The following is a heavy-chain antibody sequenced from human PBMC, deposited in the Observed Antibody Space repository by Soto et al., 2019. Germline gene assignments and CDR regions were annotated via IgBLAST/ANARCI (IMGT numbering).Heavy chain of an antibody. Sequence: GGSLRLSCAASRFTFSTYEMHWVRQAPGKGLEWVSCISSSGSSVYYADSVKGRFTISRDNSRNSLYLQMNSLRDEDTALYYCVRYCSSTLCNGVATRTFDYWGQGALVTVSS. CDR1: RFTFSTYE. D-gene: IGHD5-12*01. CDR3: VRYCSSTLCNGVATRTFDY. CDR2: ISSSGSSV. V-gene: IGHV3-48*03. J-gene: IGHJ4*02.